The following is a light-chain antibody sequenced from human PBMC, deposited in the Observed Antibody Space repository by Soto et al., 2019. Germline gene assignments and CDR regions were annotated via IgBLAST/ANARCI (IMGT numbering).Light chain of an antibody. CDR3: QQSYSTPLT. CDR1: QSISSY. CDR2: AAS. J-gene: IGKJ3*01. V-gene: IGKV1-39*01. Sequence: DIQMTQSPSSLSASVGDRVTITCRASQSISSYLNWYQQKPGKAPKPLISAASSLQSGVPSRFSGSGSGTDFTLTISSLQPEDFATYYCQQSYSTPLTFGPGTKVDIK.